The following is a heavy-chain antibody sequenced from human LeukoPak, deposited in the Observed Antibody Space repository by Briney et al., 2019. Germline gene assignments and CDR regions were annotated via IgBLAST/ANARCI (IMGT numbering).Heavy chain of an antibody. J-gene: IGHJ4*02. Sequence: PGGSLRLSCAASGFTSSSHSMNWVRQAPGKGLEWISYIHASSNTIYYADSVRGRFTISRDNARNSLYLQMNSLRAEDTAVYYCADNLSRWGQGTLVTVSS. CDR1: GFTSSSHS. CDR2: IHASSNTI. V-gene: IGHV3-48*04. D-gene: IGHD1-1*01. CDR3: ADNLSR.